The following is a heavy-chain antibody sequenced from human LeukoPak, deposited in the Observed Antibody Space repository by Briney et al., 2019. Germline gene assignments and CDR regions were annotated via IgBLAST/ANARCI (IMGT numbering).Heavy chain of an antibody. CDR2: IYYSGST. V-gene: IGHV4-39*01. J-gene: IGHJ4*02. Sequence: SETLSLTCTVSGGSISSSSYYWGWIRQPPGKGLEWIGSIYYSGSTYYNPPLKSRVNISVDTSKNQFSLKLSSVTAADTAVYYCARQVYDFWRGYYGHDWGQGPLVTVSS. D-gene: IGHD3-3*01. CDR3: ARQVYDFWRGYYGHD. CDR1: GGSISSSSYY.